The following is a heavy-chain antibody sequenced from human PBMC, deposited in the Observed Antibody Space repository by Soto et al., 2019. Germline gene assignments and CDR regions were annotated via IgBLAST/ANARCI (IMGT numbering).Heavy chain of an antibody. Sequence: QVQLVQSGAEVKTSGASVKVYCKASGYTFTSFGISWVRQAPGQGLEGMGWISAHKGNTNYVQKFQGRVTMTTDTSTSTAYMELRSLRSDDTAVYYCARAPSLTVAPVDYWGQGTLVTVSS. V-gene: IGHV1-18*01. J-gene: IGHJ4*02. CDR3: ARAPSLTVAPVDY. CDR1: GYTFTSFG. CDR2: ISAHKGNT. D-gene: IGHD6-19*01.